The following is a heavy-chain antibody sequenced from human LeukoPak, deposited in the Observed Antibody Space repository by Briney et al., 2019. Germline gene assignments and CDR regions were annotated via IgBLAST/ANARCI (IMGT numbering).Heavy chain of an antibody. V-gene: IGHV3-23*01. J-gene: IGHJ6*02. D-gene: IGHD5-12*01. CDR3: AKTHYDLLAV. Sequence: GGSLRLSCAASGFTFSSYSMNWVRQAPGEGLEWVSAMNNGPGATFYRDSVRGRFTISRDDSKSTLYLQMDSLRAEDTGTYYCAKTHYDLLAVWGQGTTVTVYS. CDR1: GFTFSSYS. CDR2: MNNGPGAT.